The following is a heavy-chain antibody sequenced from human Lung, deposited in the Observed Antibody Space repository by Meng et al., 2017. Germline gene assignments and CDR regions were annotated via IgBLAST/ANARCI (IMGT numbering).Heavy chain of an antibody. Sequence: QVHLVQSGPEGRKPGASVKVSCQASGYSFTNYGINWVRQAPGKGLEWMGWTSTYNSNRNYAQSLQGRVTMTTDTSTTTAYMELRSLTFDDTAVYYCARGRHCSSTTCYLSDSWGQGTLVTVSS. CDR3: ARGRHCSSTTCYLSDS. D-gene: IGHD2-2*01. J-gene: IGHJ4*02. CDR2: TSTYNSNR. CDR1: GYSFTNYG. V-gene: IGHV1-18*01.